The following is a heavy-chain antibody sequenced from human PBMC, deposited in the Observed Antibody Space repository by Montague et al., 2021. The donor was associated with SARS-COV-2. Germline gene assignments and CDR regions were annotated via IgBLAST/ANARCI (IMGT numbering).Heavy chain of an antibody. J-gene: IGHJ3*01. D-gene: IGHD3-22*01. CDR3: ARLKRYFDSSGSPSAFDF. V-gene: IGHV4-39*02. CDR2: IYYTGNT. Sequence: SETLSLTCTVSGGSITNNIDYWAWIRQPPGKGLEWVGSIYYTGNTYYSPSLKSRVTISVVTSKNHFTLKLSSVTAAVTAVYYCARLKRYFDSSGSPSAFDFWGQGTEVTVSS. CDR1: GGSITNNIDY.